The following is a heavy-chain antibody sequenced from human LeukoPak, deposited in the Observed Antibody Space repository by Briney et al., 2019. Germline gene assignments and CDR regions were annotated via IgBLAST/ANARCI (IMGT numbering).Heavy chain of an antibody. CDR2: ISAYNGNT. CDR3: ARGYCSGGSCYPYYYGMDV. D-gene: IGHD2-15*01. CDR1: GYTFTSYG. V-gene: IGHV1-18*01. Sequence: ASVKVSCKASGYTFTSYGISRVRQAPGQGLEWMGWISAYNGNTNYAQKLQGRVTMTTDTSTSTAYMELRSLRSDDTAVYYCARGYCSGGSCYPYYYGMDVWGQGTTVTVSS. J-gene: IGHJ6*02.